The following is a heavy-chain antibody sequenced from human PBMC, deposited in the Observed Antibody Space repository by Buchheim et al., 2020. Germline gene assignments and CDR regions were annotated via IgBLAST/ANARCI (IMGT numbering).Heavy chain of an antibody. V-gene: IGHV3-66*01. CDR2: IYSGGST. CDR3: AAYYYGSGSYYNPMVDY. D-gene: IGHD3-10*01. J-gene: IGHJ4*02. CDR1: GFTVSSNY. Sequence: EVQLVESGGGLVQPGGSLRLSCAASGFTVSSNYMSWVRQAPGKGLEWVSVIYSGGSTYYADSVKGRFTISRDNSKNTLYLQMNSLRAEDTAVYYCAAYYYGSGSYYNPMVDYWGQGTL.